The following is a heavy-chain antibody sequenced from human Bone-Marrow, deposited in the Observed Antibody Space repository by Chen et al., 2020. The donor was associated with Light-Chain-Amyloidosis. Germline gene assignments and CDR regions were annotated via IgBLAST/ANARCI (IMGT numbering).Heavy chain of an antibody. CDR2: IYPDDSDA. V-gene: IGHV5-51*01. J-gene: IGHJ4*02. CDR1: GYTFPNYW. D-gene: IGHD5-12*01. Sequence: EVQLEQSGPELQKPGESLKISCKGSGYTFPNYWIGWVRQMPGKGLEWMGVIYPDDSDARYSPSFEGQVTISADKSITTAYLQWRSLKASDTAMYYCARRRDGYNFDYWGQGTLVTVSS. CDR3: ARRRDGYNFDY.